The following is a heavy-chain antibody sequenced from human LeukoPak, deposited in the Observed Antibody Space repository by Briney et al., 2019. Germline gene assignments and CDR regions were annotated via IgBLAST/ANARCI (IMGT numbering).Heavy chain of an antibody. J-gene: IGHJ4*02. V-gene: IGHV3-23*01. CDR2: IGSSSHGT. CDR1: GVSFSNYG. CDR3: AKDPVVATTPVDY. Sequence: GGSLRLSCATSGVSFSNYGMSWVRQAPGQGLEWVASIGSSSHGTFYADSAKGRFTISRDNSVNTLYLQLNRLRVDDTAVYYCAKDPVVATTPVDYWGQGTLVTVSS. D-gene: IGHD4-23*01.